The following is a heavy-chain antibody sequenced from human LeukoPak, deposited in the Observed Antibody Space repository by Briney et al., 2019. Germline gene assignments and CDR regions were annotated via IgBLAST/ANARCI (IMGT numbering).Heavy chain of an antibody. CDR1: GFTFSSYA. J-gene: IGHJ3*02. CDR3: AESLLEWLFGPDAFDI. V-gene: IGHV3-23*01. Sequence: GGSLRLSCAASGFTFSSYAMSWVRQTPGKGLEWVSAISGSGGSTYYADSVKGRFTISRDNSKNTLYLQMNSLRAEDTAVYYCAESLLEWLFGPDAFDIWGQGTMVTVSS. CDR2: ISGSGGST. D-gene: IGHD3-3*01.